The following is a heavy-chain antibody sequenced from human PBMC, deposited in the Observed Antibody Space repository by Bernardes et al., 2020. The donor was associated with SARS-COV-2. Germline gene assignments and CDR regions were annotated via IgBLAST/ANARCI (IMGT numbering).Heavy chain of an antibody. CDR1: GFSLTTSGMC. CDR3: ARIQKWERGSFNI. CDR2: IDWDNDK. J-gene: IGHJ3*02. D-gene: IGHD1-26*01. V-gene: IGHV2-70*11. Sequence: SRPTLLKATQTLTLTCTFSGFSLTTSGMCVSWIRQPPGKALEWLARIDWDNDKYYSTSLKTRLTISKDTSKNQVVLTMTNMDPVDTATYYCARIQKWERGSFNIWGRGTMVTVSS.